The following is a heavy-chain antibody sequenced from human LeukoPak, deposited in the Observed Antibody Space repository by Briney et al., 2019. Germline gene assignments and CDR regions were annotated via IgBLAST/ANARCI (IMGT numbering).Heavy chain of an antibody. D-gene: IGHD3-16*01. Sequence: GESLRLSCATSGFSFNRRGMNWVRQPPGKGLEWVSYISPRSETIFYAESVQGRFAVSRDDAKGSLYLQMHTLRVEDTAVYYCARIDGPTVFTYYRDLWGKGTTVTVAS. CDR2: ISPRSETI. V-gene: IGHV3-48*04. J-gene: IGHJ6*03. CDR1: GFSFNRRG. CDR3: ARIDGPTVFTYYRDL.